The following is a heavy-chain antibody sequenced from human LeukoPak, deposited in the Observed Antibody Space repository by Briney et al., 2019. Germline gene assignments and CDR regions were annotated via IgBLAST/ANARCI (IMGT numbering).Heavy chain of an antibody. Sequence: SETLSLTCTVSGGSISSGGYYWSWIRQPPGKGLEWIGYIYHSGSTYYNPSLKSRVTISVDRSKTQFSLKLSSVTAADTAVYYCARVVIVGATISKTFDYWGQGTLVTVSS. D-gene: IGHD1-26*01. CDR2: IYHSGST. V-gene: IGHV4-30-2*01. CDR3: ARVVIVGATISKTFDY. CDR1: GGSISSGGYY. J-gene: IGHJ4*02.